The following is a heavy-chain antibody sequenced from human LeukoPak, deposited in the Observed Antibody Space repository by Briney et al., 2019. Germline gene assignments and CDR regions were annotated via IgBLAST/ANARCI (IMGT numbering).Heavy chain of an antibody. CDR1: GGTFSSYA. Sequence: SVKVSCKASGGTFSSYAISWVRQAPGQGLEWMGGIIPIFGTANYAQKFQGRVTITADESTSTAYMELSSLRSEDTAVYYCARVFTSGSPFDYWGQGTLVTVSS. V-gene: IGHV1-69*13. D-gene: IGHD1-26*01. CDR3: ARVFTSGSPFDY. CDR2: IIPIFGTA. J-gene: IGHJ4*02.